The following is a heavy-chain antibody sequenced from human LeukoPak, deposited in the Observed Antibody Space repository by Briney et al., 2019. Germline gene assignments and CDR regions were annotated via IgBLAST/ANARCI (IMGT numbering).Heavy chain of an antibody. J-gene: IGHJ4*02. V-gene: IGHV3-74*01. CDR2: INSDGSFT. Sequence: GGSLRLSCAASEFIFSNYWMHWVRQAPGKGLVWVSRINSDGSFTSYADSVKGRFTISRDNAKNTLGLQMNSLRDEDTAIYYCARGTLAGYFLGYWGRGTLVTVSS. CDR3: ARGTLAGYFLGY. CDR1: EFIFSNYW. D-gene: IGHD6-19*01.